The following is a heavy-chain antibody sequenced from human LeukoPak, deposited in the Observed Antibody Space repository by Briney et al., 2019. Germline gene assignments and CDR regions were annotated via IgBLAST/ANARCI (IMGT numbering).Heavy chain of an antibody. CDR1: GFTFSSYS. CDR3: AKAQSYGYSDY. D-gene: IGHD3-16*01. Sequence: GGSLRLSCAASGFTFSSYSMNWVRQAPEKGLEWVSAISGRGDSTYYADSVKGRFTISRDNSKNTLYLQMNSLKAEDSAIYYCAKAQSYGYSDYWGQGTLVAVSS. J-gene: IGHJ4*02. V-gene: IGHV3-23*01. CDR2: ISGRGDST.